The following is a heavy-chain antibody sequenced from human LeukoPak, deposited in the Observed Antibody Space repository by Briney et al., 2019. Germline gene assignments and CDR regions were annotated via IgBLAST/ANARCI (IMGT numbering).Heavy chain of an antibody. CDR1: GYTFTSYY. CDR2: INPSGGST. J-gene: IGHJ4*02. CDR3: ARIWDGYNLDY. Sequence: ASVKVSCKASGYTFTSYYMHWVRQAPGQGLEWMGIINPSGGSTSYAQKFQGRVTITRDTSASTAYMELSSLRSEDTAVYYCARIWDGYNLDYWGQGTLVTVSS. V-gene: IGHV1-46*01. D-gene: IGHD5-24*01.